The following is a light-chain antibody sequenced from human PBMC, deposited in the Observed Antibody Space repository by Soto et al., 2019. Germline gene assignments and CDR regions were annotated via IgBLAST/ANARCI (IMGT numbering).Light chain of an antibody. CDR3: QTYDSSLRV. CDR2: TNS. V-gene: IGLV1-40*01. Sequence: QSVLTQPPSVSGAPGKTVTISCTGRSSNIGAGYDVHWYQQLPGTAPKLLIYTNSHRPSRVPYRFSGSKSGTSASRAITGLQAEDEAAYYCQTYDSSLRVFGTGTKLTVL. CDR1: SSNIGAGYD. J-gene: IGLJ1*01.